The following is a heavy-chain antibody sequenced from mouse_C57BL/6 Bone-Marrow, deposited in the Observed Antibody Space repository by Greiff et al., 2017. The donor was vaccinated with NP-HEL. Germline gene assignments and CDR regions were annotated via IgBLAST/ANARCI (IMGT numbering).Heavy chain of an antibody. V-gene: IGHV1-5*01. J-gene: IGHJ1*03. CDR1: GYTFTSYW. CDR3: TRLGFSRWYFDV. Sequence: VQLQQSGTVLARPGASVKMSCKTSGYTFTSYWMHWVKQRPGQGLEWIGAIYPGNSDTSYNQKFKGKAKLTAVTSASTAYMEHSSLTNEDSAVYYCTRLGFSRWYFDVWGTGTTVTVSS. CDR2: IYPGNSDT.